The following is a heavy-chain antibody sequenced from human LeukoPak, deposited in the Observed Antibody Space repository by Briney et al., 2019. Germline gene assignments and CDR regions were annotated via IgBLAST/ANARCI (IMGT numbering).Heavy chain of an antibody. CDR1: GFTFSSYA. D-gene: IGHD2-2*01. J-gene: IGHJ6*04. CDR2: ISYDGSNK. CDR3: ARGSPAADTYYYGMDV. Sequence: LGGSLRLSCAASGFTFSSYAMHWVRQAPGKGLEWVAVISYDGSNKYYADSVKGRFTISRDNSKNTLYLQMNSLRAEDTAVYYCARGSPAADTYYYGMDVWGKGTTVTVSS. V-gene: IGHV3-30*04.